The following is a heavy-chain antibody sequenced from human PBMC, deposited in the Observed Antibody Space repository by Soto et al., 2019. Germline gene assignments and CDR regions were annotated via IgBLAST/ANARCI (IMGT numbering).Heavy chain of an antibody. CDR3: ARGIEGWYQGRYYYGMDV. V-gene: IGHV1-69*13. D-gene: IGHD6-19*01. CDR2: IIPIFGTA. CDR1: GGTFSSYA. J-gene: IGHJ6*02. Sequence: SVKVSCKASGGTFSSYAISWVRQAPGQGLEWMGGIIPIFGTANYAQKFQGRVTITADESTSTAYMELSSLRSEDTAVYYCARGIEGWYQGRYYYGMDVWGQGTTVTVS.